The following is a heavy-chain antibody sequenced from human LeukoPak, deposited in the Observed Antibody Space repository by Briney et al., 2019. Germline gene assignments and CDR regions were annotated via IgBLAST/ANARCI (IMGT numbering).Heavy chain of an antibody. CDR1: GFTFSSYK. D-gene: IGHD6-19*01. J-gene: IGHJ4*02. CDR3: ARDPGTVADTYFDY. V-gene: IGHV3-21*01. Sequence: SGGSLRLSCAASGFTFSSYKMNWVRQAPGKGLEWVSSISGDSRYIYYADSLKGRFTISRDNAKNSLHLQMNSPRAEDTAVYYCARDPGTVADTYFDYWGPGTLVTVSS. CDR2: ISGDSRYI.